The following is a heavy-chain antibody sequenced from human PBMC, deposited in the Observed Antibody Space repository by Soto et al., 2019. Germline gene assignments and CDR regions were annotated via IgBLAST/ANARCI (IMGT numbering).Heavy chain of an antibody. V-gene: IGHV3-23*01. Sequence: GGSLRLSCAASGFTFSSYAMSWVRQAPGKGLEWVSAISGSGGSTYYADSVKGRFTISRDNSKNTLYLQMNSLRAEDTAVYYCAKDLSYDSSGYYGGAFDIRGQGTMVTVSS. J-gene: IGHJ3*02. CDR1: GFTFSSYA. D-gene: IGHD3-22*01. CDR3: AKDLSYDSSGYYGGAFDI. CDR2: ISGSGGST.